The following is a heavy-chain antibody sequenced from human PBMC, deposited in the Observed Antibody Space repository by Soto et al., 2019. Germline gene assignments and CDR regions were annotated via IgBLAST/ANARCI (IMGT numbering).Heavy chain of an antibody. D-gene: IGHD1-1*01. Sequence: GSGPTLVNPTQTLTLTCTFSGFSLSTSGVGVGWIRQPPGKALEWLALIYWDDDKRYSPSLKSRLTITKDTSKNQVVLTMTNMDPVDTASFFCAHTNNLALLDFRGQGTLVTVSS. J-gene: IGHJ4*01. CDR2: IYWDDDK. CDR3: AHTNNLALLDF. V-gene: IGHV2-5*02. CDR1: GFSLSTSGVG.